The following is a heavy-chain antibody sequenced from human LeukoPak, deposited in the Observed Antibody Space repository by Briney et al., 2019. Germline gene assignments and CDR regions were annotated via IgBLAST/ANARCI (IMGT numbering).Heavy chain of an antibody. Sequence: GESLQISCKGSGYSFTSYWIGWVRHVPGKGLEYMGVIYPGDSDTRYSPSFQGQVTISADKSISTAYLQWSSLKASDTAMYYCATLVGYGSFFDYWGQGTLVTVSS. V-gene: IGHV5-51*01. CDR1: GYSFTSYW. J-gene: IGHJ4*02. CDR3: ATLVGYGSFFDY. CDR2: IYPGDSDT. D-gene: IGHD3-10*01.